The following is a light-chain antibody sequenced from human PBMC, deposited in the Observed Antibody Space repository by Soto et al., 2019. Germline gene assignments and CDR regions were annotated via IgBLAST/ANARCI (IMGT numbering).Light chain of an antibody. CDR1: RGISSY. CDR2: SAS. Sequence: IQLTQSQSSLSASVVDIVTITFQASRGISSYLAWYQQKPGKAPKLLVYSASTLQSGVPSRFSGSGSGPDFTLTISSLQPEDSATYFCQQLNSYPQTFGQGTRLEI. V-gene: IGKV1-9*01. CDR3: QQLNSYPQT. J-gene: IGKJ5*01.